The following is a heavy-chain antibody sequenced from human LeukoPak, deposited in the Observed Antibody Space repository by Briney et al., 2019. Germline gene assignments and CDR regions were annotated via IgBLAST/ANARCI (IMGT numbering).Heavy chain of an antibody. CDR3: AKGAGGFSYYNWFDP. CDR2: MNHGGST. V-gene: IGHV4-34*01. Sequence: SETLSLTCAVYGGSFSGYYWNWIRQPPGKGLEWIGEMNHGGSTNYNPSLKSRVTISVDTSKNQFSLKLASVTAADTAIYYCAKGAGGFSYYNWFDPWGQGTLVTVSS. J-gene: IGHJ5*02. D-gene: IGHD5-18*01. CDR1: GGSFSGYY.